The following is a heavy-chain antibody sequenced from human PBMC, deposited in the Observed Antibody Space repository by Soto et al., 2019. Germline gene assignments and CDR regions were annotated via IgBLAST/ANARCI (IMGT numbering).Heavy chain of an antibody. J-gene: IGHJ4*01. CDR2: TYYRSKWYY. CDR1: GDSVSSNSAG. V-gene: IGHV6-1*01. D-gene: IGHD1-26*01. Sequence: SQTLSLTCAITGDSVSSNSAGWSWVRQSPSRGLEWLGRTYYRSKWYYEYAVSVRGRITINPDTSKNKYSLQLNSVTPGDTAVYFCARGEQYSGRIFDYWGQGTLVTVSS. CDR3: ARGEQYSGRIFDY.